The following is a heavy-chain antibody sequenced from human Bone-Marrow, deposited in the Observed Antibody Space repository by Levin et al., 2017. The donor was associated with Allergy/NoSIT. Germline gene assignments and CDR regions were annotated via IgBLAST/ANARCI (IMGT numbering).Heavy chain of an antibody. Sequence: SVKVSCKASGGTFSSYAISWVRQAPGQGLEWMGGIIPIFGTANYAQKFQGRVTITADKSTSTAYMELSSLRSEDTAVYYCARQTNPVFVVVPAAMSGYFDYWGQGTLVTVSS. J-gene: IGHJ4*02. V-gene: IGHV1-69*06. CDR2: IIPIFGTA. D-gene: IGHD2-2*01. CDR3: ARQTNPVFVVVPAAMSGYFDY. CDR1: GGTFSSYA.